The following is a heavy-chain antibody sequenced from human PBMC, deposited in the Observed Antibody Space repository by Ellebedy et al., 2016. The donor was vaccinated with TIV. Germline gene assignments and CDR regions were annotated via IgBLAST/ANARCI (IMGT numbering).Heavy chain of an antibody. D-gene: IGHD5-12*01. Sequence: ASVKVSCKASGGTFSIYAISWVRQAPGQGLEWMGGIVAVFGTTTYAQKFQGRVTITADESTSAVYMELSSLTADDTAAYYCARYSGYHFRGNYFDYWGQGTLVTVSS. V-gene: IGHV1-69*13. J-gene: IGHJ4*02. CDR2: IVAVFGTT. CDR1: GGTFSIYA. CDR3: ARYSGYHFRGNYFDY.